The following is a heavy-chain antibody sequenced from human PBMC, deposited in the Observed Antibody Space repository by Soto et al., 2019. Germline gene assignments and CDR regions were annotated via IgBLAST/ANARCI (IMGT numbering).Heavy chain of an antibody. CDR1: GFTFSSYW. Sequence: VGSLRLSCAASGFTFSSYWMSWVRQAPGKGLEWVAKIKQDGSEKYYVDSVKGRFTISRDNAKNSLYLQMNSLRAEDTAVYYCAREDCSSTSCYGGYYYGMDVWGQGTTVTVS. D-gene: IGHD2-2*01. CDR2: IKQDGSEK. J-gene: IGHJ6*02. V-gene: IGHV3-7*03. CDR3: AREDCSSTSCYGGYYYGMDV.